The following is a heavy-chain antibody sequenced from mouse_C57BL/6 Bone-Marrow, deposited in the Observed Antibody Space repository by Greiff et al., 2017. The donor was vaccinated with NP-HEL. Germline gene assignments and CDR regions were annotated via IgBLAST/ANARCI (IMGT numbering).Heavy chain of an antibody. J-gene: IGHJ1*03. Sequence: EVKLVESGGGLVKPGGSLKLSCAASGFTFSSYAMSWVRQTPEKRLEWVATISDGGSYTYYPDNAKGRFTISRDNAKNNLYLQMSHLKSEDTAMYYCARKEATMVTTDWYFDVWGTGTTVTVSS. D-gene: IGHD2-2*01. CDR2: ISDGGSYT. CDR3: ARKEATMVTTDWYFDV. V-gene: IGHV5-4*03. CDR1: GFTFSSYA.